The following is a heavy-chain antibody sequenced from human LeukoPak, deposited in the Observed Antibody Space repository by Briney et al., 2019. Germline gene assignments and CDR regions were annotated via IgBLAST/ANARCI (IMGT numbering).Heavy chain of an antibody. CDR3: ARDSYDSSGAPPPIDY. J-gene: IGHJ4*02. Sequence: SETLSLTCTVSGGSISSSSYYWGWIRQPPGKGLEWIGSIYYSGSTYYNPSLKSRVTISVDTSKNQFSLKLSSVTAADTAVYYCARDSYDSSGAPPPIDYWGQGTLVTVSS. CDR2: IYYSGST. V-gene: IGHV4-39*07. D-gene: IGHD3-22*01. CDR1: GGSISSSSYY.